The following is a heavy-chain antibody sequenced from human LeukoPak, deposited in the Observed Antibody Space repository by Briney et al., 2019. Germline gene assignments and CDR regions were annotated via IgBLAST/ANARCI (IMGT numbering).Heavy chain of an antibody. Sequence: ASVKVSCKASGYTFTNYGVSWVRQAPGQGLEWMGWISAYNGNTDYAQKLQGRVTMTTDTSTSTAYMELRSLRSEDTAVYYCARARSGYSYVLDYWGQGTLVTVSS. CDR3: ARARSGYSYVLDY. J-gene: IGHJ4*02. CDR2: ISAYNGNT. CDR1: GYTFTNYG. D-gene: IGHD5-18*01. V-gene: IGHV1-18*01.